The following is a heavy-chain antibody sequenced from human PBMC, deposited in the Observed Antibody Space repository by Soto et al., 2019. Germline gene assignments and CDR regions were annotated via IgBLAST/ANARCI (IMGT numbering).Heavy chain of an antibody. CDR2: IYYSGST. CDR1: GGSISSSSYY. V-gene: IGHV4-39*01. CDR3: TRHVTPTTVTTRHGYFDY. Sequence: SETLSLTCTVSGGSISSSSYYWGWIRQPPGKGLEWIGSIYYSGSTYYNPSLKSRVTISVDTSKNQFSLKLSSVTAADTAVYYCTRHVTPTTVTTRHGYFDYWGQGTLVTVSS. J-gene: IGHJ4*02. D-gene: IGHD4-17*01.